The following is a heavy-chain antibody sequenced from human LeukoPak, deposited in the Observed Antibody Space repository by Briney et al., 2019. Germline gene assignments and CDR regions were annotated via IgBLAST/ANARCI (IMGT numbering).Heavy chain of an antibody. D-gene: IGHD3-22*01. J-gene: IGHJ2*01. CDR2: INPNSGGT. Sequence: ASVKVSCKASGYTFTGYYMHWVRQAPGQGLEWMGWINPNSGGTNYAQTFQGRVTLTRDTSITTAYLELSRLRSDDTAVYYCATVYYDSSGYYQPYWYFDLWGRGTLVTVSS. CDR3: ATVYYDSSGYYQPYWYFDL. V-gene: IGHV1-2*02. CDR1: GYTFTGYY.